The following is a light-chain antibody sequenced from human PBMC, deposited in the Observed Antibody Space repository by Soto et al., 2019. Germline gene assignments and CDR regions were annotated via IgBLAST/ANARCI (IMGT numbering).Light chain of an antibody. Sequence: DIQMTQSPSSLSASVGDRVTITCRASQAIGNSLAWYQQKPGKVPTLLIHTASTLESGVPSRFSGSGSGTDFTLTISSLQPEDVATYYCQKYKSAPLFGQGTRREIK. CDR3: QKYKSAPL. J-gene: IGKJ5*01. CDR1: QAIGNS. CDR2: TAS. V-gene: IGKV1-27*01.